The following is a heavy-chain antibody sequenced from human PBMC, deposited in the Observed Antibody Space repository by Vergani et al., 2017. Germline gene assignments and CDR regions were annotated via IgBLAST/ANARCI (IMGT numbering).Heavy chain of an antibody. J-gene: IGHJ2*01. CDR3: ARAYSSGWYVHWYFDP. D-gene: IGHD6-19*01. CDR2: INPNSGGT. CDR1: GYTFTGYY. V-gene: IGHV1-2*02. Sequence: QVQLVQSGAEVKKPGASVKVSCKASGYTFTGYYMHWVRQAPGQGLEWMGWINPNSGGTNYAQKLQGRVTMTTDTSTSTAYMELRSLRSDDTAVYYCARAYSSGWYVHWYFDPWGRGTLVTVSS.